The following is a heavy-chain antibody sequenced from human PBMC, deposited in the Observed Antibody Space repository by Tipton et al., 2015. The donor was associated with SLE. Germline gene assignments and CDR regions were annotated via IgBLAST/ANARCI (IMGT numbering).Heavy chain of an antibody. D-gene: IGHD3-22*01. CDR1: GGSISSSSYY. CDR3: ARVEDYYDSSGYDY. Sequence: TLSLTCTVSGGSISSSSYYWSWIRQPPGKGLEWIGYIYYSGSTYYNPSLKSRVTISVDTSKNQFSLKLSSVTAADTAVYYCARVEDYYDSSGYDYWGQGTLVTVSS. J-gene: IGHJ4*02. CDR2: IYYSGST. V-gene: IGHV4-30-4*01.